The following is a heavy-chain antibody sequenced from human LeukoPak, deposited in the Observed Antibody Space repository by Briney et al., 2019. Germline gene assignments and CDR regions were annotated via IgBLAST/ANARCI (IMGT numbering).Heavy chain of an antibody. D-gene: IGHD6-19*01. CDR1: RFTFSDYY. V-gene: IGHV3-11*01. CDR3: ARDRIAVAGTTIFDY. CDR2: ISSSGSTI. Sequence: GGSLRLSCAASRFTFSDYYMSWICQAPGKGLEWVSYISSSGSTIYYADSVKGRFTISRDNAKNSLYLQMNSLRAEDTAVYYCARDRIAVAGTTIFDYWGQGTLVTVSS. J-gene: IGHJ4*02.